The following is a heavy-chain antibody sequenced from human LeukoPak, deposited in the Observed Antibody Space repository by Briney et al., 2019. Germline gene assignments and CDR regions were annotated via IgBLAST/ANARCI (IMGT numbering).Heavy chain of an antibody. CDR2: ISANNGDT. D-gene: IGHD3-10*01. Sequence: ASVEVSCKTSGFTFTGYGISWMRQAPGQGLEWMAWISANNGDTHYAQRLQGRVTLTTDTSTGTAYMEVRSLRSDDTAVYYCARKGMGSPLDFWGQGTLVTVSS. CDR1: GFTFTGYG. CDR3: ARKGMGSPLDF. J-gene: IGHJ4*02. V-gene: IGHV1-18*04.